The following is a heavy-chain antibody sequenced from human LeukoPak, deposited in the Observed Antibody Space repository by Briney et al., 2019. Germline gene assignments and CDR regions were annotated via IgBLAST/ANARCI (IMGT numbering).Heavy chain of an antibody. CDR1: GYSFPNYW. CDR2: IYPGDSDT. V-gene: IGHV5-51*04. J-gene: IGHJ4*02. Sequence: GESLKISCKGSGYSFPNYWINWVRQMPGKGLEWMGTIYPGDSDTRYSPSFQGQVTISADKPISTAYLQWSSLKASDTAMYYCARIEDTAMVTRYWGQGTLVTVSS. CDR3: ARIEDTAMVTRY. D-gene: IGHD5-18*01.